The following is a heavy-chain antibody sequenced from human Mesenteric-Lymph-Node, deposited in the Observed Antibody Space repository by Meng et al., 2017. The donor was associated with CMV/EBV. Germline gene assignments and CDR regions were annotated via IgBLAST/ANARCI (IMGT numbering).Heavy chain of an antibody. V-gene: IGHV3-21*04. Sequence: GGSLRLSCAASGFIFSSYSMNWVRQAPGKGLEWVSSISSSSSYIYYADSVKGRFTISRDNAKNSLYLQMNSLRAEDTALYYCAKDIRIAARGLYNDMDVWGQGTTVTVSS. CDR1: GFIFSSYS. CDR2: ISSSSSYI. CDR3: AKDIRIAARGLYNDMDV. D-gene: IGHD6-6*01. J-gene: IGHJ6*02.